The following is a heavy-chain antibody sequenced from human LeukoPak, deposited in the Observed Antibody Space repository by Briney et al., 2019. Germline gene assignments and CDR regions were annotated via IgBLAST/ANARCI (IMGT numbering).Heavy chain of an antibody. D-gene: IGHD2-2*01. V-gene: IGHV1-24*01. CDR1: GYTLTELS. J-gene: IGHJ4*02. Sequence: ASVKVSCKVSGYTLTELSMHWVRQAPGKGLEWMGGFDPEDGETIYAQKFQGRVTMTEDTSTGTAYMELSSLRSEDTAVYYCARGYCSSTSCFLDYWGQGTLVTVSS. CDR3: ARGYCSSTSCFLDY. CDR2: FDPEDGET.